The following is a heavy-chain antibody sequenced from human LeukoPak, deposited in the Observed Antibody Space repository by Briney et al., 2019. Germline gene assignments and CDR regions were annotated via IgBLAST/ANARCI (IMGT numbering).Heavy chain of an antibody. CDR1: GFTFSSYA. D-gene: IGHD6-19*01. V-gene: IGHV3-23*01. CDR3: AKDKRHTSGWYYDY. J-gene: IGHJ4*02. Sequence: PGGSLRLSCVASGFTFSSYAMSWVRQAPGKGLECVSAMSGSGGSTYYADSVEGRFTISRDNSKNTLYLQMNNLRAEDTAVYYCAKDKRHTSGWYYDYWGQGTLVTVSS. CDR2: MSGSGGST.